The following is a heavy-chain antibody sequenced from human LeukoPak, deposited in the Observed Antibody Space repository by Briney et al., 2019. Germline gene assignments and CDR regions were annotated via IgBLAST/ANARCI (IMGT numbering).Heavy chain of an antibody. J-gene: IGHJ4*02. V-gene: IGHV3-48*03. D-gene: IGHD5-12*01. CDR2: ISSSGSAI. Sequence: AGGSLRLSCAASGFTFSDYEMNWVRHAPGKGLEWVSYISSSGSAIYYAHSVKGRFTISRDNAKNSLYLQMNSLRAEDTAVYYCVRETGWLFDFWGQGTLVIVSS. CDR1: GFTFSDYE. CDR3: VRETGWLFDF.